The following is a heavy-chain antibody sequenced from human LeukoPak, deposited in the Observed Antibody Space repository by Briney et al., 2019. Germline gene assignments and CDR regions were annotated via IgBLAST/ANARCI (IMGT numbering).Heavy chain of an antibody. Sequence: SETLSLTCTVSGGSISSSSYYWGWIRQPPGKGLEWIGSIYYSGSTNYNPPLKSRVTISVDTSKNQFSLKLSSVTAADTAVYYCARAIYDSSVHFDYWGQGTLVTVSP. CDR1: GGSISSSSYY. CDR3: ARAIYDSSVHFDY. V-gene: IGHV4-39*07. CDR2: IYYSGST. J-gene: IGHJ4*02. D-gene: IGHD3-22*01.